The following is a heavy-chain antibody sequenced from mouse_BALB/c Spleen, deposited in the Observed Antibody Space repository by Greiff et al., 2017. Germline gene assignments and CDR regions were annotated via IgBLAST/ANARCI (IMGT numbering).Heavy chain of an antibody. J-gene: IGHJ3*01. CDR2: IYPGDGDT. Sequence: VQLQQSGPELVKPGASVKISCKASGYAFSSSWMNWVKQRPGQGLEWIGRIYPGDGDTNYNGKFKGKATLTADKSSSTAYMQLSSLTSVDSAVYFCARDLYGSSFFAYWGQGTLVTVSA. D-gene: IGHD1-1*01. CDR3: ARDLYGSSFFAY. V-gene: IGHV1-82*01. CDR1: GYAFSSSW.